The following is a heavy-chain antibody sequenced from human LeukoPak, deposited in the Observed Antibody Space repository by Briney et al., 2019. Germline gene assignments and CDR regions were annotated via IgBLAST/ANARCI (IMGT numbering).Heavy chain of an antibody. V-gene: IGHV1-18*01. CDR1: GYTFTSYS. Sequence: ASVKVSCKASGYTFTSYSISWVRQAPGQGLEWMGWISPYNGNTIYAQKVKGRVTMTTDTSTSTAYMELRSLKSDDTAVYYCARASYCSAGRCYSDYWGQGTLVTVSS. CDR2: ISPYNGNT. J-gene: IGHJ4*02. D-gene: IGHD2-15*01. CDR3: ARASYCSAGRCYSDY.